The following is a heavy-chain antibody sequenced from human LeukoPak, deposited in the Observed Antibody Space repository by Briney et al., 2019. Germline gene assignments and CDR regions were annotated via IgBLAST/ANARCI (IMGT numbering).Heavy chain of an antibody. CDR3: ARQGGMINY. V-gene: IGHV4-39*01. D-gene: IGHD3-10*01. Sequence: PSETLSLTCTVSGGSISSSSYYWGWIRQPPGKGLEWIGIIYYRGSTYYNPSPKSRVTIAVDTSKNQFSLKLSSVTAADTAVYYCARQGGMINYWGQGTLVTVSS. CDR1: GGSISSSSYY. CDR2: IYYRGST. J-gene: IGHJ4*02.